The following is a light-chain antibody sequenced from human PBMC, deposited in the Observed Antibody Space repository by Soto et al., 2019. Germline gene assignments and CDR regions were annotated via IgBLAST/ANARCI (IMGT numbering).Light chain of an antibody. Sequence: IELTQSPGTLSLSPGERATLSCRARQSINSRNLVWYQQKPGQAPRLLIYGASNRAIGIPDRFSGSGSGTDFTLTISRLEPEDFALSHCQHYDNPPVTFGGGTKVEIK. CDR2: GAS. V-gene: IGKV3-20*01. CDR1: QSINSRN. J-gene: IGKJ4*01. CDR3: QHYDNPPVT.